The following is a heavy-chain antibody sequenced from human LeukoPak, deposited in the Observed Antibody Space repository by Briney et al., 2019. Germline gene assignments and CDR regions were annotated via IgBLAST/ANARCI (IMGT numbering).Heavy chain of an antibody. CDR3: AKQYCSGGRCHFDF. CDR2: ISGSSSYT. Sequence: TGGSLRLSCAVSGFTFSDYYMSWIRQAPGKGLEWVSYISGSSSYTDYADSVKGRLTISRDNAKNSLYLQMNSLRAEDTAVYYCAKQYCSGGRCHFDFWGQGTLVTVSS. D-gene: IGHD2-15*01. J-gene: IGHJ4*02. CDR1: GFTFSDYY. V-gene: IGHV3-11*06.